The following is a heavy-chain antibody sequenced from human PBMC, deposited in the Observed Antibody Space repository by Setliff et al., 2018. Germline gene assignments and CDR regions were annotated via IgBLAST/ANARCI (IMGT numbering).Heavy chain of an antibody. CDR1: GFSFSYYY. D-gene: IGHD3-10*01. CDR2: ISGDGITI. Sequence: GGSLRLSCAASGFSFSYYYMSWVRQAPGKGLEWLSKISGDGITIYYADSVRGRFTISRDNAKDSLYLQMNSLRAEDTALYYCARDGVFYAMDVWGRGTTVTVPS. J-gene: IGHJ6*02. CDR3: ARDGVFYAMDV. V-gene: IGHV3-11*04.